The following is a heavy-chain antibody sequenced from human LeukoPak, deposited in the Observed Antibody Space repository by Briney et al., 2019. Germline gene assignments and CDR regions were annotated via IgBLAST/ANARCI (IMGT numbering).Heavy chain of an antibody. V-gene: IGHV4-39*01. CDR1: GGSISSSSYY. CDR3: ARGSTGYSSGWYRGYFDY. D-gene: IGHD6-19*01. Sequence: PSETLSLTCTVSGGSISSSSYYWGWIRQPPGKGLEWIGSIYYSGSTYYNPSLKSRVTISVDTSKNQFSLKLSSVTAADTAVYYCARGSTGYSSGWYRGYFDYWGQGTLVTVSP. CDR2: IYYSGST. J-gene: IGHJ4*02.